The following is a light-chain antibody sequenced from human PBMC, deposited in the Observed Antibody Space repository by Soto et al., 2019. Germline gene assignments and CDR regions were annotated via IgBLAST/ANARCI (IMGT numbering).Light chain of an antibody. Sequence: EIVMTQSPATLSVSPGERATLSCRASQSVRSNLAWYQQRRGQAPRLLVYGASNRATGIPDRFSGSGSGTDFTLTISRLEPEDFAVYYCQQYGISHITFGQGPRLEIK. J-gene: IGKJ5*01. CDR3: QQYGISHIT. CDR1: QSVRSN. V-gene: IGKV3-20*01. CDR2: GAS.